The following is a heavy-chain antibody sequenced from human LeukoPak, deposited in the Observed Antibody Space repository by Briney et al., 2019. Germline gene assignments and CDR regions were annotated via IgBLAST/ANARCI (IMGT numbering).Heavy chain of an antibody. CDR1: GGTFSSYA. V-gene: IGHV1-69*06. CDR2: IIPIFGTA. Sequence: ASVKVSCKASGGTFSSYAISWVRQAPGQGLEWMGGIIPIFGTANYAQKFQGRVTITADKSTSTAYMELSSLRSEDTAVYYCARVYGSGSRYKVGAFDIWGQGTMVTVSS. J-gene: IGHJ3*02. CDR3: ARVYGSGSRYKVGAFDI. D-gene: IGHD3-10*01.